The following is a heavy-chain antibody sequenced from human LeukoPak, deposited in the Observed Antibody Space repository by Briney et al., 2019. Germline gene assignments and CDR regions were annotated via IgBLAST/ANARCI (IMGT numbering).Heavy chain of an antibody. CDR3: ARVSLYYDILTGDEPYYFDY. J-gene: IGHJ4*02. Sequence: PGGSLRLSCAASGVTFSSYWMHWVRQAPGKGLVWVSRINSDGSSTSYADSVKGRFTISRDNAKNTMYLQMNSLRAEDTAVYYCARVSLYYDILTGDEPYYFDYWGQGTLVTVSS. V-gene: IGHV3-74*01. CDR1: GVTFSSYW. CDR2: INSDGSST. D-gene: IGHD3-9*01.